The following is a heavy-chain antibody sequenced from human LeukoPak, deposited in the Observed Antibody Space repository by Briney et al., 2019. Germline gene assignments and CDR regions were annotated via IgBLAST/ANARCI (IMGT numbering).Heavy chain of an antibody. CDR2: IRYDGSNQ. J-gene: IGHJ4*02. V-gene: IGHV3-30*02. Sequence: GGSLRLSCAASGFTFSNYGMHWVRQAPGKGLEWVALIRYDGSNQYYADSVKGQFTISRDNSKNTLYLQMNSLRAEDTAVYYCAKSYCSGGSCFSDYWGQGTLVTVSS. D-gene: IGHD2-15*01. CDR3: AKSYCSGGSCFSDY. CDR1: GFTFSNYG.